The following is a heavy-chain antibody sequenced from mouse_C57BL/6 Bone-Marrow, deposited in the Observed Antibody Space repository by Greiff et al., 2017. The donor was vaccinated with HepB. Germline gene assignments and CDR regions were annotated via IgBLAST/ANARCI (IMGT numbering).Heavy chain of an antibody. J-gene: IGHJ4*01. Sequence: VKLMDSGPELVKPGASVKISCKASGYSFTSYYIHWVKQRPGQGLEWIGWIYPGSGNTKYNEKFKGKATLTADTSSSTAYMQLSSLTSEDAAVYYCAKDYYGSYYAMDYWGQGTSVTVSS. CDR3: AKDYYGSYYAMDY. CDR2: IYPGSGNT. V-gene: IGHV1-66*01. D-gene: IGHD1-1*01. CDR1: GYSFTSYY.